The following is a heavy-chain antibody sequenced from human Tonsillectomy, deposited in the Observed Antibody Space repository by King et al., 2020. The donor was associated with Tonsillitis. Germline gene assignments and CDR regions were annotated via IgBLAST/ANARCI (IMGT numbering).Heavy chain of an antibody. CDR2: IWHDGSNK. CDR1: GFTFSNYG. D-gene: IGHD2-21*01. Sequence: VQLVESGGGVVQPGRSLRLSCAASGFTFSNYGMHWVRQAPGKGLEWVAVIWHDGSNKYYGDSLRGRFTISRDNSKNMVYLQMNSLRAEDTAVYYCARDACGGDCYFFDYWGQGTLVTVSS. CDR3: ARDACGGDCYFFDY. V-gene: IGHV3-33*01. J-gene: IGHJ4*02.